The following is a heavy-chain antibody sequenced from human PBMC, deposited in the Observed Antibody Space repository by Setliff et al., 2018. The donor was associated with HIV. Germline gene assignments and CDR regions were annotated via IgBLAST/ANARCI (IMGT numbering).Heavy chain of an antibody. J-gene: IGHJ4*02. CDR3: ARCAYYNFWSGYYCDY. D-gene: IGHD3-3*01. CDR1: GDLIRSSYYY. Sequence: LSLTCDVSGDLIRSSYYYWAWIRQPSGKGLEWIGEIYHSGSTNYNTSLKSRVTISVDKSKNQFSLKLSSETAADTAVYYCARCAYYNFWSGYYCDYWGQGTLVTVSS. CDR2: IYHSGST. V-gene: IGHV4-39*07.